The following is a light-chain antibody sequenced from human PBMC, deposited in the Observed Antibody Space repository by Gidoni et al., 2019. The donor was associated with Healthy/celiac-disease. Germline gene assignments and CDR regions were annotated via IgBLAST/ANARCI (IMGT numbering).Light chain of an antibody. CDR3: QQYNSYAPWT. J-gene: IGKJ1*01. CDR2: KAS. V-gene: IGKV1-5*03. Sequence: DIQMTQSPSTLSASVGDRVTITCRASQGMSSWLAWYQQKPGKAPKLLIYKASSLESGVPSRVSGSGAGTEFALTISSLQPDDFATYYCQQYNSYAPWTFGQGTKVEIK. CDR1: QGMSSW.